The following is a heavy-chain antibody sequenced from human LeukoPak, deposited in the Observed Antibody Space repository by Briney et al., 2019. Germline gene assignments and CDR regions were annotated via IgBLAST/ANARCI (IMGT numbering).Heavy chain of an antibody. CDR3: ARDRGYSYGPIYYYYYGMDV. CDR2: IYSGGNT. V-gene: IGHV3-53*05. Sequence: GGSLRLSCAASGFTISSNYMSWVRQAPGRGLEWVSVIYSGGNTYYADSVKGRFTISRDNSKNTLYLQMNSLRAEDTAVYYCARDRGYSYGPIYYYYYGMDVWGQGTTVTVSS. D-gene: IGHD5-18*01. CDR1: GFTISSNY. J-gene: IGHJ6*02.